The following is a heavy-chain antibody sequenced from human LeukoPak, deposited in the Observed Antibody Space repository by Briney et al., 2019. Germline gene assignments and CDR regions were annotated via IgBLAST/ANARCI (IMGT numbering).Heavy chain of an antibody. V-gene: IGHV4-34*01. J-gene: IGHJ4*02. CDR2: IYHSGST. CDR1: GGSFSGYY. CDR3: ARDEGYGHGFSGADC. Sequence: PSETLSLTCAVSGGSFSGYYWNWIRQPPGKGLEWIGEIYHSGSTNYNPSLKSRVTISVDKSKNQFSLNLNFVTAADTAMYYCARDEGYGHGFSGADCWGQGTLVTVSS. D-gene: IGHD5-18*01.